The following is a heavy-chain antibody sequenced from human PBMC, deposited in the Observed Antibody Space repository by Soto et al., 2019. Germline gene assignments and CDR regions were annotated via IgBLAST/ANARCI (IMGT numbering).Heavy chain of an antibody. D-gene: IGHD3-9*01. CDR3: ARAVVLTFTRFYDMDV. CDR2: LIPMFGTT. V-gene: IGHV1-69*18. J-gene: IGHJ6*02. Sequence: QVQLVQSGAEVKTPGSSVKVSCKASGGTFSSYSINWVRQAPGQGLEWMGRLIPMFGTTDYAQRFQGRVTFTADESTSIASSEVTNLTSQDTAVYYCARAVVLTFTRFYDMDVWGQGTTVTVSS. CDR1: GGTFSSYS.